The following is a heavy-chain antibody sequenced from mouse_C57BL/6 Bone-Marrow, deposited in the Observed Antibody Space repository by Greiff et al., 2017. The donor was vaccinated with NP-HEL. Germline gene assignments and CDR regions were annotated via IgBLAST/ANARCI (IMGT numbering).Heavy chain of an antibody. V-gene: IGHV1-54*01. CDR3: AREGIALAY. J-gene: IGHJ3*01. Sequence: VQLQQSGAELVRPGTSVKVSCKASGYAFTNYLIEWVKQRPGQGLEWIGVINPGSGGTNYNEKFKGKATLTADKSSSTAYMQLSSLTSEDSAVYFCAREGIALAYWGQGTLVTVSA. D-gene: IGHD6-1*01. CDR2: INPGSGGT. CDR1: GYAFTNYL.